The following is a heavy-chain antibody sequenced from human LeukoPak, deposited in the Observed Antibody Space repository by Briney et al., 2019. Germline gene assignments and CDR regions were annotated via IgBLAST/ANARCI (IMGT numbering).Heavy chain of an antibody. D-gene: IGHD3-3*01. CDR3: ARAGLTIFGVEADVVIVSDAFDI. Sequence: SQTLSLTCAISGDSVSSNSAAWNWIRQSPSRGLEWLGRTYYRSKWYNDYAVSVKSRITINPDTSKNQFSLQLNSVTPEDTAVYYCARAGLTIFGVEADVVIVSDAFDIWGQGTMVTVSS. CDR1: GDSVSSNSAA. V-gene: IGHV6-1*01. J-gene: IGHJ3*02. CDR2: TYYRSKWYN.